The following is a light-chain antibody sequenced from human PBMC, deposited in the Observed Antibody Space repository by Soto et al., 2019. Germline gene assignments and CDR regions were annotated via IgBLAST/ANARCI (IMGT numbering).Light chain of an antibody. Sequence: DIQMTQSPSTLSASVGDRVTITCRASQSISTYLAWYQQKPGKAPNLLIYDASTLKSPVPSRFSGSGSGTEFTLTINNLQPDDFATYYRQQYNSYSPRTFGQGTRVEIK. CDR1: QSISTY. CDR3: QQYNSYSPRT. CDR2: DAS. V-gene: IGKV1-5*01. J-gene: IGKJ1*01.